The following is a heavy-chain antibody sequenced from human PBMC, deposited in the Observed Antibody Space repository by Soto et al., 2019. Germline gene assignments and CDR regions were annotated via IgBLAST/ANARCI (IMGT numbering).Heavy chain of an antibody. CDR2: INTYNGNT. CDR1: GYTFTRYG. CDR3: AMVDVYVTPSPQDV. V-gene: IGHV1-18*01. J-gene: IGHJ6*02. Sequence: QVQLVQSGAEVKNPGASVKVSCKASGYTFTRYGIGWARQAPGQGLEWMGWINTYNGNTNYAQNVQGRVTQTTDTSTSTAYVELRSMRSNDTAIYYCAMVDVYVTPSPQDVWGQGTTVIVSS. D-gene: IGHD3-16*01.